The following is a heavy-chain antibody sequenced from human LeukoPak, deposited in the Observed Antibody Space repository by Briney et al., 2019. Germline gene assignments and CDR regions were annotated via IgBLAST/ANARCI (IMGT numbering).Heavy chain of an antibody. V-gene: IGHV1-2*06. J-gene: IGHJ4*02. CDR3: ARDKAKGEAAAGF. Sequence: ASVKVSCKASGYTFTGYYMHWVRQAPGQGLEWMGRINPNRGGTNYAQKFQGRVTMTRDTSISTAYMELGRLRSDDTAVYYCARDKAKGEAAAGFWGQGTLVTVSS. CDR2: INPNRGGT. D-gene: IGHD6-13*01. CDR1: GYTFTGYY.